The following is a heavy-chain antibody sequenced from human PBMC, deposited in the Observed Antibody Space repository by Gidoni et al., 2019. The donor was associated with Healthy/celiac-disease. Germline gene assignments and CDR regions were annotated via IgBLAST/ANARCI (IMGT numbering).Heavy chain of an antibody. CDR1: GFTFSSYW. Sequence: EVQLVESGGGLVQPGGSLRLSCAASGFTFSSYWMSWVRQAPGKGLEGVANIKQDGSEKYYVDSVKGRFTIARDNAKNSLYLQRNSLRAEDTAVYYCARGWGSYYDSSGDPFDYWGQGTLVTVSS. V-gene: IGHV3-7*03. CDR2: IKQDGSEK. CDR3: ARGWGSYYDSSGDPFDY. D-gene: IGHD3-22*01. J-gene: IGHJ4*02.